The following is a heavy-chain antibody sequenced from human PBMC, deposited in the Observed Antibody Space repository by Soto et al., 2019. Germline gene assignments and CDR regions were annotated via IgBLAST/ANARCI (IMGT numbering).Heavy chain of an antibody. D-gene: IGHD3-3*01. CDR2: ISGSGGST. CDR3: AKPRYYDFWSGYYYFDY. Sequence: PGGSLRLSCAASGFTFSSYAMSWVRQAPGKGLEWVSAISGSGGSTYYADSVKGRFTISRDNSKNTLYLQMNSPRAEDTAVYYCAKPRYYDFWSGYYYFDYWGQGTLVTVSS. V-gene: IGHV3-23*01. CDR1: GFTFSSYA. J-gene: IGHJ4*02.